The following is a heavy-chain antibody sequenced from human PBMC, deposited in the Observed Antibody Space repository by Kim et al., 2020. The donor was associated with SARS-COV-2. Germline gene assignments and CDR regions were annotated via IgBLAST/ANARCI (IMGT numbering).Heavy chain of an antibody. CDR2: IYYSGST. CDR3: ARSPASRLSITMIVVVTPDAFDX. V-gene: IGHV4-59*08. J-gene: IGHJ3*01. Sequence: SETLSLTCTVSGGSISSYYWSWIRQPPGKGXEWIGYIYYSGSTNYNPSLKSRVTISVDTSKNQFSLKLSSVTAADTAVYYCARSPASRLSITMIVVVTPDAFDXXGQGTMVTVSS. D-gene: IGHD3-22*01. CDR1: GGSISSYY.